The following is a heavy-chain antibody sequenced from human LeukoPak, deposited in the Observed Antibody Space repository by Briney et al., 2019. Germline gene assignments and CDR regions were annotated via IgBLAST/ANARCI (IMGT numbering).Heavy chain of an antibody. V-gene: IGHV3-53*01. Sequence: PGGSLRLSCAASGFTVSSNYMSWVRQAPGKGLEWVSVIYSGGSTYYADSVKGRFTISRDNSKNTLYLQMNSLRAEDTAVYYCARDLPSYDYVWGSYRHDAFEIWGQGTMVTVSS. J-gene: IGHJ3*02. D-gene: IGHD3-16*02. CDR1: GFTVSSNY. CDR3: ARDLPSYDYVWGSYRHDAFEI. CDR2: IYSGGST.